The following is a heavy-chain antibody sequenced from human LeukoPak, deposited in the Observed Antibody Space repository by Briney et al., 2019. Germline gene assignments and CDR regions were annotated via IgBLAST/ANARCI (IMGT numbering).Heavy chain of an antibody. CDR3: ASLPRLYYGSSSDAFDI. Sequence: GGSLRLSCAASGFTFSSYWMSWVRQAPGKGLEWVANIKQDGSEKYYVDSVKGRFTISRDNAKNSLYLQMKSLRAEDTAVYYCASLPRLYYGSSSDAFDIWGQGTMVTVSS. D-gene: IGHD3-22*01. CDR2: IKQDGSEK. V-gene: IGHV3-7*01. CDR1: GFTFSSYW. J-gene: IGHJ3*02.